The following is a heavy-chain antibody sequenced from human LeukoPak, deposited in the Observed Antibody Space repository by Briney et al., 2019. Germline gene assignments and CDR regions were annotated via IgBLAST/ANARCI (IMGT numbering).Heavy chain of an antibody. CDR2: IYYTEST. D-gene: IGHD3-22*01. CDR1: GGSITSYY. CDR3: ASSYFYDGNRYFDY. V-gene: IGHV4-59*08. Sequence: PSETLSLTCNVSGGSITSYYWNWIRQSPGKGLEWIGYIYYTESTNSNPSLKSRLTISLDTSKKQFSLKLSSVTAADTAIYYCASSYFYDGNRYFDYWGQGALVTVSS. J-gene: IGHJ4*02.